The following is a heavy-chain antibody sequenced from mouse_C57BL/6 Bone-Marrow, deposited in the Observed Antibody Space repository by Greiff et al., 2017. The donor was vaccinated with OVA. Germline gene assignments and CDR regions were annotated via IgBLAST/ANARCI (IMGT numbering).Heavy chain of an antibody. CDR2: IDPSDSYP. V-gene: IGHV1-50*01. Sequence: QVQLQQPGAELVKPGASVKLSCKASGYTFTSYWMQWVKQRPGQGLEWIGEIDPSDSYPNYNQKFKGKATLTVDTYSSTAYMQLSSLTSEDSAVYYCARLVTTRPHFDYWGQGTTLTVSS. CDR1: GYTFTSYW. CDR3: ARLVTTRPHFDY. D-gene: IGHD2-2*01. J-gene: IGHJ2*01.